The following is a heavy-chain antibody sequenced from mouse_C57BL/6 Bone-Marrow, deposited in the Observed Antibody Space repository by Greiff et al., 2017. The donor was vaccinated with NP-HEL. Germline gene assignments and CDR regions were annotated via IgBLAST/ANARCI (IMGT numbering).Heavy chain of an antibody. J-gene: IGHJ4*01. CDR2: TFYSGIT. V-gene: IGHV3-3*01. CDR3: ARDHRTTVVAYYYAMDY. D-gene: IGHD1-1*01. CDR1: GFSINSDCY. Sequence: EVQRVESGPSLVRPSQTLSLTCTVTGFSINSDCYWIWIRQFPGNKLEYIGYTFYSGITYYNPSLESRTYITRDTSKNQFSLKLSSVTTEDTATYYCARDHRTTVVAYYYAMDYWGQGTSVTVSS.